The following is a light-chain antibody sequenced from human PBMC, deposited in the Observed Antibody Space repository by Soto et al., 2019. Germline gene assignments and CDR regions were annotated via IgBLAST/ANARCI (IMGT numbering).Light chain of an antibody. CDR2: GVS. CDR3: QQYYNLPIT. J-gene: IGKJ5*01. V-gene: IGKV3-15*01. Sequence: EIVMMQSPATLSVSPGKSVTLSCRASQLFSSNLAWYQHKPGQAPRLLIYGVSTRDTGVPDRFSGSASGTEFTLTISSLQSEDFATYSCQQYYNLPITFGQGTRLETK. CDR1: QLFSSN.